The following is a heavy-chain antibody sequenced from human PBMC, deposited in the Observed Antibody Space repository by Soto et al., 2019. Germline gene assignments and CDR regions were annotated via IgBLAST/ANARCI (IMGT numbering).Heavy chain of an antibody. CDR1: GFTVSSNY. CDR3: ARVVTYYYYGMDV. Sequence: GGSLRLSCAASGFTVSSNYMSWVRQAPGKGLEWVSVIYSGGSTYYADSVKGRFTISRDNSKNTLYLQMNILRAEDTAVYYCARVVTYYYYGMDVWGQGTTVTVSS. CDR2: IYSGGST. V-gene: IGHV3-53*01. D-gene: IGHD4-4*01. J-gene: IGHJ6*02.